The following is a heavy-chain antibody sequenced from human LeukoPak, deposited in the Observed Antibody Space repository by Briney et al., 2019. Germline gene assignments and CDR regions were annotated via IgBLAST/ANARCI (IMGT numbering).Heavy chain of an antibody. D-gene: IGHD2-2*01. J-gene: IGHJ1*01. CDR2: IIPIFGTA. CDR3: AREAVPAAPEYFQH. Sequence: ASVKFSCKASGGTFSSYAISWVRQAPGQGLEWMGGIIPIFGTANYAQKFQGRVTITADESTSTAYMELSSLRSEDTAVYYCAREAVPAAPEYFQHWGQGTLVTVSS. CDR1: GGTFSSYA. V-gene: IGHV1-69*13.